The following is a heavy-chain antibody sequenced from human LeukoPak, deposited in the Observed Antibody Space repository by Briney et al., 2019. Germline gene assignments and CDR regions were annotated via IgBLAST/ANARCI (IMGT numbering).Heavy chain of an antibody. J-gene: IGHJ4*02. CDR1: GFTVSTNY. CDR2: IYRDDTT. D-gene: IGHD1-26*01. V-gene: IGHV3-53*05. Sequence: GGSLRLSCAASGFTVSTNYMSWVRQAPGKGLEWVSVIYRDDTTYYADSVKGRFTISRDNSKNTLYLQMNSLRAEDTAVYYCARDWYSGTYYAGDYWGQGTLVTVSS. CDR3: ARDWYSGTYYAGDY.